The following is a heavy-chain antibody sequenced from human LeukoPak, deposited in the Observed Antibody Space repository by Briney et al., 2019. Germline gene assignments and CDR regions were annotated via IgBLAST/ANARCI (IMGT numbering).Heavy chain of an antibody. D-gene: IGHD3-10*01. V-gene: IGHV7-4-1*02. CDR2: INTNTGNP. Sequence: ASVKVSCKASGYTFTGYYMHWVRQAPGQGLEWMGWINTNTGNPTYAQGFTGRFVFSLDTSVSTAYLQISSLKAEDTAVYYCARDSMVRGVSFLFDYWGQGTLVTVSP. J-gene: IGHJ4*02. CDR3: ARDSMVRGVSFLFDY. CDR1: GYTFTGYY.